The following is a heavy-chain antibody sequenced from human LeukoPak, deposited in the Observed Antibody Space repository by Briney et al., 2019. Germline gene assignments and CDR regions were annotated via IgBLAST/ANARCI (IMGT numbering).Heavy chain of an antibody. CDR2: ITNDGSST. Sequence: GGSLRLSCAASGLTFSSHWMHWVRQAPGKGLVWVSRITNDGSSTTYADSVKGRFTISRDNSKNTLYLQMNSLRAEDTAVYYCAREGYSYGYYFDYWGQGTLVTVSS. J-gene: IGHJ4*02. CDR1: GLTFSSHW. V-gene: IGHV3-74*01. D-gene: IGHD5-18*01. CDR3: AREGYSYGYYFDY.